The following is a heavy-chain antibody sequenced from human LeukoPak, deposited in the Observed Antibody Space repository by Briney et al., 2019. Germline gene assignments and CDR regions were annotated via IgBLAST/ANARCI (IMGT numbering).Heavy chain of an antibody. J-gene: IGHJ4*02. CDR1: GFTVSSNY. V-gene: IGHV3-66*01. CDR3: ANPNRGKHSSSWYRGFDS. D-gene: IGHD6-13*01. Sequence: GGSLRLSCAASGFTVSSNYMSWVRQAPGKGLEWVSVIYSGGSTYYADSVKGRFTISRDNSKNTLYLQMNSLRAEDTAIYYCANPNRGKHSSSWYRGFDSWGQGTLVSVSS. CDR2: IYSGGST.